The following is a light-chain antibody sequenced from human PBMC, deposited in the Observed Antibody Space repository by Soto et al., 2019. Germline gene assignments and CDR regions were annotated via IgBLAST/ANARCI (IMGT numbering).Light chain of an antibody. CDR1: QDVSSN. CDR3: QQYIRWPLT. J-gene: IGKJ4*01. Sequence: EMVVTQSPATLSVSPGERATLSCRASQDVSSNLAWYQQKPGQAPSLLIYGASTRATGTLARFSGSGSGTEFTLTISSLQSEDYAVYFCQQYIRWPLTFGGGTKVEI. V-gene: IGKV3-15*01. CDR2: GAS.